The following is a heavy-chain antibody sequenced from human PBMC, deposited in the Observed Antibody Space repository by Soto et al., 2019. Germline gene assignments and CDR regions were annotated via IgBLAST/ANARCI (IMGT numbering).Heavy chain of an antibody. CDR3: ARFFSIAGVDYPFDL. J-gene: IGHJ3*01. V-gene: IGHV4-30-4*01. CDR1: GGSISSNDYY. CDR2: IFYSGGT. D-gene: IGHD5-12*01. Sequence: QVQLQESGPGLVEPSQTLSLTCTVSGGSISSNDYYWNWIRQAPGKGPEWIAYIFYSGGTYSNPSLKSRVTISVDTSKNQFSLKLSSVTAAHTAVYYCARFFSIAGVDYPFDLGGQGTMVTVSS.